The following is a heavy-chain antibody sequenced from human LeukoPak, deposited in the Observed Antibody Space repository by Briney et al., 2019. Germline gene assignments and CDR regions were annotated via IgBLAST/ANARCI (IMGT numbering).Heavy chain of an antibody. CDR2: IYHSGGT. Sequence: SETLSLTCAVSGGCISSSNWWSWVRQPPGKGLEWIGEIYHSGGTNYNPSLKSRVTISVDKSKNQFSLKLSSVTAADTAVYYCAIIIAAAAPDAFDIWGQGTMVTVSS. CDR1: GGCISSSNW. V-gene: IGHV4-4*02. D-gene: IGHD6-13*01. CDR3: AIIIAAAAPDAFDI. J-gene: IGHJ3*02.